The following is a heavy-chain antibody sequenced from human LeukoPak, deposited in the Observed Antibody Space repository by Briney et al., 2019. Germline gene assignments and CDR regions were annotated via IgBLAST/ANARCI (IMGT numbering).Heavy chain of an antibody. CDR2: IYYTGST. CDR3: ARRGITYSTSFFDS. D-gene: IGHD6-13*01. Sequence: SETLSLTCAVSGGSISGGKDFWGWIRQSPGKGLEWIGSIYYTGSTYYNPSLKGRVTISVDTSKSEFSLMVHSVTAADTAMYYCARRGITYSTSFFDSWGQGTLVTVAS. J-gene: IGHJ4*02. CDR1: GGSISGGKDF. V-gene: IGHV4-39*01.